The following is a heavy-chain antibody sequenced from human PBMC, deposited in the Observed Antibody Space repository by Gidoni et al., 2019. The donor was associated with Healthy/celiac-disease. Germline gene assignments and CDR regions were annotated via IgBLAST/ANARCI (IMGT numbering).Heavy chain of an antibody. D-gene: IGHD3-3*01. Sequence: EVQLVESGGGLVQPGGSLKLSCAASGFPFSGSDMHWVRQASGKGLEWVGRIRSKANSYATAYAASVKGRFTISRDDSKNTAYLQMNSLKTEDTAVYYCTRLDYDFWSGQGDRDYYYGMDVWGQGTTVTVSS. CDR3: TRLDYDFWSGQGDRDYYYGMDV. V-gene: IGHV3-73*02. CDR2: IRSKANSYAT. CDR1: GFPFSGSD. J-gene: IGHJ6*02.